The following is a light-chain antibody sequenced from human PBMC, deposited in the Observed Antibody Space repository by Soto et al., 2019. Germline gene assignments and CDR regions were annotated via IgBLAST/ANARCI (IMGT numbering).Light chain of an antibody. Sequence: SSELTQPPSESVAPGQTATVTCEGDNIGHTHVHWYQQKPGQAPVLVLYDDRARPSGIPERFSGSNSGNTATLTISRVEAGDEADFYCQIWDSSSDHVLFGGGTKLTVL. J-gene: IGLJ2*01. V-gene: IGLV3-21*02. CDR3: QIWDSSSDHVL. CDR1: NIGHTH. CDR2: DDR.